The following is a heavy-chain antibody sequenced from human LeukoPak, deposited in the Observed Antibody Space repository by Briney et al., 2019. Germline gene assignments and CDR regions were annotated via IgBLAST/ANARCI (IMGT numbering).Heavy chain of an antibody. V-gene: IGHV5-51*01. CDR1: GYSFTSYW. CDR3: ARRIEYSSSYYYYYYMDV. Sequence: GESLKISCKGSGYSFTSYWIGWVRQMPGKGLEWMGIIYPGDSDTRYGPSFQGQVTISADKSISTAYLQWSSLKASDTAMYYCARRIEYSSSYYYYYYMDVWGKGTTVTVSS. J-gene: IGHJ6*03. CDR2: IYPGDSDT. D-gene: IGHD6-6*01.